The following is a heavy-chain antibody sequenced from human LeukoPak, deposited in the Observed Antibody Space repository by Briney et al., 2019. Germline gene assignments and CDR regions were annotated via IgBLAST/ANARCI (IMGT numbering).Heavy chain of an antibody. CDR2: IYYSGST. V-gene: IGHV4-61*08. CDR1: GGSISSGGYY. J-gene: IGHJ4*02. Sequence: PSETLSLTCAVSGGSISSGGYYWSWIRQPPGKGLEWIGYIYYSGSTNYNPSLKSRVTISVDTSKNQFSLKLSSVTAADTAVYYCARDSGDDGFDYWGRGILVTVSS. CDR3: ARDSGDDGFDY. D-gene: IGHD5-24*01.